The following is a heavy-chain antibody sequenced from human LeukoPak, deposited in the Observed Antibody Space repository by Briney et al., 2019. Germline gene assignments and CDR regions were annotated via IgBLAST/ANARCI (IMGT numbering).Heavy chain of an antibody. CDR3: ASLSYYYGSGDY. V-gene: IGHV3-30*02. J-gene: IGHJ4*02. CDR1: GFTFSSYG. CDR2: IRYDGTNK. D-gene: IGHD3-10*01. Sequence: PGGSLRLSCTASGFTFSSYGMHWVRQAPGKGLEWVAFIRYDGTNKYYADSVKGRFTISRDNSKNTLYLQMNSLTAEDTAVYYCASLSYYYGSGDYWGQGTLVTVSS.